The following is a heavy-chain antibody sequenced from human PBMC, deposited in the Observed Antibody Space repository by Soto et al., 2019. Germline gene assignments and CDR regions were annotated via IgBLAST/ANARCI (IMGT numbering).Heavy chain of an antibody. V-gene: IGHV4-4*02. Sequence: SETLSLTCAVSGGSFTSNNWWTWVRQPPGQGLEWIGEIYRTGTTNYNPSLKCRVTISLDKSENQFSLKVTSLTAADTAVYYCASRDPGTSVDYWGQGTLVTVSS. CDR1: GGSFTSNNW. D-gene: IGHD1-7*01. J-gene: IGHJ4*02. CDR2: IYRTGTT. CDR3: ASRDPGTSVDY.